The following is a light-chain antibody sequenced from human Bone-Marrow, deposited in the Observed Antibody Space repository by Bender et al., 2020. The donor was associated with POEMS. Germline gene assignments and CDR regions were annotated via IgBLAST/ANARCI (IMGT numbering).Light chain of an antibody. J-gene: IGLJ3*02. CDR1: ELGGKF. CDR2: QDD. Sequence: SYELTQPPSVSVSPGQTAYITCSGDELGGKFLSWYQQRPGQSPILVIYQDDKRPSGIPERFSGSNSGTTATLTVSGVEGGDEADYYCQVWDISDRWVFGGGTRLTVL. V-gene: IGLV3-1*01. CDR3: QVWDISDRWV.